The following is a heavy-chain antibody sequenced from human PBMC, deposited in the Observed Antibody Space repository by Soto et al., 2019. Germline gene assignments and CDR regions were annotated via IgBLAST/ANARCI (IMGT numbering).Heavy chain of an antibody. CDR1: GGTFSSYA. J-gene: IGHJ6*02. CDR3: ARDLTIFGTYGMDV. V-gene: IGHV1-69*12. Sequence: QVQLVQSGAEVKKPGSSVKVSCKASGGTFSSYAISWVRQAPGQGLEWMGGIIPIFGTANYAQKFQGRVTXXAXEXRSTAYMELSSLRSEDTAVYYCARDLTIFGTYGMDVWGQGTTVTVSS. CDR2: IIPIFGTA. D-gene: IGHD3-3*01.